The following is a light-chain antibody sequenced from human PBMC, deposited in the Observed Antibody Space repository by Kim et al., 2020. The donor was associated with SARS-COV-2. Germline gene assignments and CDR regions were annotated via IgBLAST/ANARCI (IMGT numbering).Light chain of an antibody. CDR1: SLRSYY. V-gene: IGLV3-19*01. Sequence: ALGQAVRIPGQEDSLRSYYARWYQKKAGEAAVVVIYGKNSRPSGIPDRFGGSSSGNAASLTITGAQAEDEDDYCCNSRDSSGNHLVFGGGTQVTVL. CDR2: GKN. CDR3: NSRDSSGNHLV. J-gene: IGLJ2*01.